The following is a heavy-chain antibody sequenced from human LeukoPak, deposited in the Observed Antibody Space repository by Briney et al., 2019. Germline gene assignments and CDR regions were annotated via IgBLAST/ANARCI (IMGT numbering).Heavy chain of an antibody. J-gene: IGHJ4*02. D-gene: IGHD6-13*01. Sequence: GGSLRLSCAASGFTFSSYSMNWVRQAPGKGLEWVSSISSSSSYIYYADSVKGRFTISRDNAKNSLYLQMNSLRAEDTAVYYCVRGSSSWYYLDPWVFDYWGQGTLVTVSS. V-gene: IGHV3-21*01. CDR1: GFTFSSYS. CDR3: VRGSSSWYYLDPWVFDY. CDR2: ISSSSSYI.